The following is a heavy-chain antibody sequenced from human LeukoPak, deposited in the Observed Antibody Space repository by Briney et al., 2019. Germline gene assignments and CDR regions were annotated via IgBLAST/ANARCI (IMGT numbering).Heavy chain of an antibody. D-gene: IGHD4-17*01. CDR2: VYYTGRT. J-gene: IGHJ4*02. Sequence: SETLSLTCTVSGGSINNYYWTWIRQPPGKGLECIGYVYYTGRTYYNPSLKSRVTISVDTSKNQFALKLNSVTAADTAVYYCARDSSTVTTRHFDYWGQGTLVT. V-gene: IGHV4-59*01. CDR3: ARDSSTVTTRHFDY. CDR1: GGSINNYY.